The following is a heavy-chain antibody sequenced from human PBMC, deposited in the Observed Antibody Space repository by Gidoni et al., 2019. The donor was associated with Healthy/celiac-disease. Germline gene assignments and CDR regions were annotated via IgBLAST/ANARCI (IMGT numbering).Heavy chain of an antibody. J-gene: IGHJ1*01. V-gene: IGHV3-30*18. Sequence: QVQLVESGGGVVQPGRSLRLSCAASGFTFSSYGMHWVRQAPGKGLEWVAVISYDGSNKYDADSVKGRFTISRDNSKNTLYLQMNSLRAEDTAVYYCAKEGRDSSGYAEYFQHWGQGTLVTVSS. D-gene: IGHD3-22*01. CDR2: ISYDGSNK. CDR1: GFTFSSYG. CDR3: AKEGRDSSGYAEYFQH.